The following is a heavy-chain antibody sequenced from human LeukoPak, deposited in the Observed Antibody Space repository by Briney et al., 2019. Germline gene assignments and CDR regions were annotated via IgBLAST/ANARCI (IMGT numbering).Heavy chain of an antibody. CDR3: ARSGLDYYGSGTYSLFQY. J-gene: IGHJ4*02. CDR1: GGSISGYY. V-gene: IGHV4-4*07. Sequence: SETLSLTCTVSGGSISGYYWSWIRQPAGKGLEWIGRINISGSTNYNASLKSRVTMSVDTSTNQVSLQLSSVTAADTAVYYCARSGLDYYGSGTYSLFQYWGQGTLVTVSS. CDR2: INISGST. D-gene: IGHD3-10*01.